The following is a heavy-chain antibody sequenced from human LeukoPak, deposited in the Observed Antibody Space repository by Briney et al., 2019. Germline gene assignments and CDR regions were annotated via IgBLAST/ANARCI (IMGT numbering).Heavy chain of an antibody. CDR2: IKQDGGEK. CDR1: GFTFSSYW. Sequence: GGSLRLSRAASGFTFSSYWMSWVRQAPGKGLEWVANIKQDGGEKYYVGSVKGRFTVSRDNAKNSLYLQMNSLRAEDTAVYYCAREWNYYGSGIMDVWGKGTTVTVSS. CDR3: AREWNYYGSGIMDV. V-gene: IGHV3-7*01. J-gene: IGHJ6*04. D-gene: IGHD3-10*01.